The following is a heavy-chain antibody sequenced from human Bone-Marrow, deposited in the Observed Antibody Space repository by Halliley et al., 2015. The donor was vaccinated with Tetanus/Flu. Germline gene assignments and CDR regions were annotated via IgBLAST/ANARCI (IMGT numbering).Heavy chain of an antibody. J-gene: IGHJ4*02. CDR3: ARGGGGPTVFDY. Sequence: SLRLSCAVSGASISSSKWWTWVRQPPGKGLEWIGDIYHSGSSNYSPSLESRVTISVDKSKNQFSLKLTSVTAADTAVYYCARGGGGPTVFDYWGQGTLVTVSS. D-gene: IGHD3-16*01. CDR1: GASISSSKW. CDR2: IYHSGSS. V-gene: IGHV4-4*02.